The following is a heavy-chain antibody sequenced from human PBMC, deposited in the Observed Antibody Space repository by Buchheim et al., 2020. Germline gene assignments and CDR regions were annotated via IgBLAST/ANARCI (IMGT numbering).Heavy chain of an antibody. CDR3: ARGYDFWSGDVNWFDP. J-gene: IGHJ5*02. D-gene: IGHD3-3*01. Sequence: QVQLQESGPGLVKPSETLSLTCTVSGGSISSYYWSWIRQPPGKGLEWIGYIYYSGSTNYNPSLKSRVTISVDTSKNQFSLKLSSVTAADTAVYYCARGYDFWSGDVNWFDPWGQGTL. CDR2: IYYSGST. V-gene: IGHV4-59*08. CDR1: GGSISSYY.